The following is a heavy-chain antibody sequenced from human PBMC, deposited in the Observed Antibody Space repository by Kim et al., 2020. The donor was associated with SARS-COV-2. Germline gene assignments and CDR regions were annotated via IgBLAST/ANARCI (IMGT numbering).Heavy chain of an antibody. CDR2: IYYSGST. CDR3: ARQIGWVGYYYMDV. J-gene: IGHJ6*03. Sequence: SETLSLTCTVSGGSISSYYWSWIRQPPGKGLEWIGYIYYSGSTNYNPSLKSRVTISVDTSKNQFSLKLSSVTAADTAVYYCARQIGWVGYYYMDVWGKGTTVTVSS. CDR1: GGSISSYY. V-gene: IGHV4-59*08. D-gene: IGHD1-26*01.